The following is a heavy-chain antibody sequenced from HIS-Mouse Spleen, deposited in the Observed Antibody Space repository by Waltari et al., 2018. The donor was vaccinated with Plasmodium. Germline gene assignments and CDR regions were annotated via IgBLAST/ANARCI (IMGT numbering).Heavy chain of an antibody. D-gene: IGHD5-18*01. CDR1: GGSISSYY. CDR3: ARLRYSYGYFDY. CDR2: IYYSGST. J-gene: IGHJ4*02. Sequence: QVQLQESGPGLVKPSETLSLTCTVSGGSISSYYWSWIRQPPGKGLEWIGYIYYSGSTNNNPSLKSLVTISVDTSKNQFSLKLSSVTAADTAVYYCARLRYSYGYFDYWGQGTLVTVSS. V-gene: IGHV4-59*08.